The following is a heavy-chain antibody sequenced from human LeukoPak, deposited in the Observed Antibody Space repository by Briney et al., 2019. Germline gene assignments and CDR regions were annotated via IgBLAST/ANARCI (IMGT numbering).Heavy chain of an antibody. Sequence: PGGSLRLSCAASGFTVSSNYMSWVRQAPGKGLEWVSVIYSGGSTYYADSVKGRFTISRDNSKNTLYLQMNSLRAEDTAVYYCARSVGGVATILYFDYWGQGTLVTVSS. CDR1: GFTVSSNY. J-gene: IGHJ4*02. D-gene: IGHD5-24*01. CDR2: IYSGGST. CDR3: ARSVGGVATILYFDY. V-gene: IGHV3-53*01.